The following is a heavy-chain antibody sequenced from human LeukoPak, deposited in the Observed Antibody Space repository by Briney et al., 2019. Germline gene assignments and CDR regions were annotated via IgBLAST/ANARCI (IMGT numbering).Heavy chain of an antibody. J-gene: IGHJ4*02. CDR3: ARGGNPRIDY. Sequence: SETLSLTCTVSGGSISSYYWTWIRQPPGEGLEWIGYIYYSGTTNYNPSLKSRVTISVDTSKNQFSLKLSSVTAADTAVYYCARGGNPRIDYWGQGTLVTVSS. CDR2: IYYSGTT. V-gene: IGHV4-59*01. D-gene: IGHD4-23*01. CDR1: GGSISSYY.